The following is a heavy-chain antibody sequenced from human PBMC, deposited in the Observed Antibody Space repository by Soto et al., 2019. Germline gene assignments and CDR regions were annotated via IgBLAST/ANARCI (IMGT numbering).Heavy chain of an antibody. CDR1: GFSLSTSGVG. CDR2: ICWDDDK. J-gene: IGHJ5*02. Sequence: QITLKESGPTLVEPTQTLTLTCAFSGFSLSTSGVGVGWIRQPPGKALEWLAFICWDDDKRYSPSLKTRLTVIKDTSINQVVLIMTNMDPLDTATYYCAYKQEDRGSWDSGWFDHWGQGTLVTVSS. D-gene: IGHD2-15*01. V-gene: IGHV2-5*02. CDR3: AYKQEDRGSWDSGWFDH.